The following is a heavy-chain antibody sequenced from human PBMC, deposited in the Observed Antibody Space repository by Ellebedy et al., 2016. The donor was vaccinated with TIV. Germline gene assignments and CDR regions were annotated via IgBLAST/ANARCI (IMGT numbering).Heavy chain of an antibody. D-gene: IGHD6-6*01. Sequence: ASVKVSXKASGYTFTSYYLHWVRQAPGQRLEWMGIINPSDGDTRYAQKFQGRVTMTRDTSTSRVYMELSSLRSDDAAVYYCVRTPRIAARYPYEYWGQGTLVTVSS. V-gene: IGHV1-46*01. CDR1: GYTFTSYY. J-gene: IGHJ4*02. CDR3: VRTPRIAARYPYEY. CDR2: INPSDGDT.